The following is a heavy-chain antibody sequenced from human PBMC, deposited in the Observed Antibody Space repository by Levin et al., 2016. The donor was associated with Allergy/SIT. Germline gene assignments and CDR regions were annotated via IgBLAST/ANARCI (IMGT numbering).Heavy chain of an antibody. V-gene: IGHV4-34*01. J-gene: IGHJ4*02. CDR1: GGSISSYY. Sequence: GSLRLSCTVSGGSISSYYWSWIRQPPGKGLEWIGEINHSGSTNYNPSLKSRVTISVDTSKNQFSLKLSSVTAADTAVYYCARGKGQQLVQPFDYWGQGTLVTVSS. CDR3: ARGKGQQLVQPFDY. D-gene: IGHD6-13*01. CDR2: INHSGST.